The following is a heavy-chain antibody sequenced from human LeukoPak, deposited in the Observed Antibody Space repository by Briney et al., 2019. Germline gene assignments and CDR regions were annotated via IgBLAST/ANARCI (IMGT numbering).Heavy chain of an antibody. V-gene: IGHV3-21*01. CDR1: GFTFSSYS. J-gene: IGHJ6*03. D-gene: IGHD6-25*01. Sequence: PGGSLRLSCAASGFTFSSYSMNWFRQAPGKGLEWVSSISSSSSYIYYADSVKGRFTVSRDNAKNSLYLQMNSLRAEDTAVYYCARDPGQRDYYYYYYMDVWGKGTTVTVSS. CDR2: ISSSSSYI. CDR3: ARDPGQRDYYYYYYMDV.